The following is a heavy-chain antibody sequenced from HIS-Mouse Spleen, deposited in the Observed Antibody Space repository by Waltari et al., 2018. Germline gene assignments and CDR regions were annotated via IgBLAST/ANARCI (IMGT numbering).Heavy chain of an antibody. D-gene: IGHD6-13*01. CDR3: AREIPYSSSWYDWYFDL. Sequence: QLQLQESGPGLVKPSETLSLTCTVSGGSISSSRYYWGWIRQPPGKGLEGIGSIYSRGSTSYNPSLKSRVTISVDTSKNQFALKLSSVTAADTAVYYCAREIPYSSSWYDWYFDLWGRGTLVTVSS. V-gene: IGHV4-39*07. J-gene: IGHJ2*01. CDR2: IYSRGST. CDR1: GGSISSSRYY.